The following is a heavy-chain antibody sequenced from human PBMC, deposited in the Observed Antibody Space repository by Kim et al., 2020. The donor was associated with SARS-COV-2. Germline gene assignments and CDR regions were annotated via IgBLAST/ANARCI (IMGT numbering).Heavy chain of an antibody. CDR2: VNGDGSST. V-gene: IGHV3-74*01. CDR3: TRGNYHGMDV. Sequence: GGSLRLSCAASGFTFSGYWMHWVRQAPGKGLVWVARVNGDGSSTIYADSVKGRFIISRDNAKNTLYLQINSLRAEDTAVYFCTRGNYHGMDVWGQGTTVT. J-gene: IGHJ6*02. CDR1: GFTFSGYW.